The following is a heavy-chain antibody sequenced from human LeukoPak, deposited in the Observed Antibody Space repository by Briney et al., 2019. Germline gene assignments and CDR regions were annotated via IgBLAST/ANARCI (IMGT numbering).Heavy chain of an antibody. Sequence: GGSLRLSCAASGFTFSSYGMHWVRQAPGQGLEWMGIINPSGGSTSYAQKFQGRVTMTRDTSTSTVYMELSSLRSEDTAVYYCARAMRVVVAASAHYYYGMDVWGQGTTVTVSS. CDR1: GFTFSSYG. V-gene: IGHV1-46*01. CDR3: ARAMRVVVAASAHYYYGMDV. CDR2: INPSGGST. J-gene: IGHJ6*02. D-gene: IGHD2-15*01.